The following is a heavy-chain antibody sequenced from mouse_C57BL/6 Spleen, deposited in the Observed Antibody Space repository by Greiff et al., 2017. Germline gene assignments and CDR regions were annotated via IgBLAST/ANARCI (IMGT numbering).Heavy chain of an antibody. V-gene: IGHV1-26*01. CDR3: ARGPFRNWFAY. CDR2: INPNNGGT. J-gene: IGHJ3*01. Sequence: VQLQQSGPELVKPGASVKISCKASGYTFTDYYMNWVKQSHGKSLEWIGDINPNNGGTSYNQKFKGKATLTVDKSSSTAYMELRSLTSEDSAVYYCARGPFRNWFAYWGQGTLVTVSA. CDR1: GYTFTDYY.